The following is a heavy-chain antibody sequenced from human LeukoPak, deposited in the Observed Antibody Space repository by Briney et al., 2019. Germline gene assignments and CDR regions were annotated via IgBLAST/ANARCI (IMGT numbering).Heavy chain of an antibody. CDR1: GGSISSYY. Sequence: SETLSLTCTVSGGSISSYYWSWIRQPPGKGLEWIGHIYGSGSTNYNPSLKSRVTLSVDTSKNQFSLKLSSVTAADTAVYFCARDKQPGDNWGPGTLVTVSS. CDR2: IYGSGST. D-gene: IGHD7-27*01. V-gene: IGHV4-59*01. CDR3: ARDKQPGDN. J-gene: IGHJ4*02.